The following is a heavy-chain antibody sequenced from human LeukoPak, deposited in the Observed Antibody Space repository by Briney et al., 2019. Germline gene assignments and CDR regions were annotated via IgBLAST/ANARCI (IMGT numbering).Heavy chain of an antibody. D-gene: IGHD4-17*01. Sequence: GGSLRLSCAASGFTFSTYSMNWVRQAPGKGLEWVSGISWNGRNTAYAESLKGRFTISRDNAKNSLYLQMNSLRAEDTALYYCARGLSPVTVNFDYWGQGTLVTVSS. CDR1: GFTFSTYS. V-gene: IGHV3-20*04. J-gene: IGHJ4*02. CDR2: ISWNGRNT. CDR3: ARGLSPVTVNFDY.